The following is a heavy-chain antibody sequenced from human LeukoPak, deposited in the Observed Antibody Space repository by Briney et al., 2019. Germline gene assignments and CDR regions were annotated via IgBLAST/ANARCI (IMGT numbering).Heavy chain of an antibody. CDR3: AKDDRSSGYDYYYYYYYMDV. D-gene: IGHD5-12*01. CDR1: GFTFTHFG. Sequence: GGSLRLSCAASGFTFTHFGMHWVRQAPGRGLEWVAVISYDGSNKYYADSVKGRFTISRDNSKNTLYLQMNSLRAEDTAVYYCAKDDRSSGYDYYYYYYYMDVWAKGPRSPSP. J-gene: IGHJ6*03. CDR2: ISYDGSNK. V-gene: IGHV3-30*18.